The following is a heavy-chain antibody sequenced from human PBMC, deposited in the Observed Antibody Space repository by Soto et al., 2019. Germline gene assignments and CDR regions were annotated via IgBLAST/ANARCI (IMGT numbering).Heavy chain of an antibody. CDR1: GGTFSSYA. CDR3: ASDYCSSPSCYSRAFDY. J-gene: IGHJ4*02. Sequence: GASVKVSCKXSGGTFSSYAISWVRQAPGQGLEWMGGIIPIFGTANYAQKFQGRVTITADESTSTAYMELSSLRSEDTAVYYCASDYCSSPSCYSRAFDYWGQGTLVTVSS. V-gene: IGHV1-69*13. D-gene: IGHD2-2*01. CDR2: IIPIFGTA.